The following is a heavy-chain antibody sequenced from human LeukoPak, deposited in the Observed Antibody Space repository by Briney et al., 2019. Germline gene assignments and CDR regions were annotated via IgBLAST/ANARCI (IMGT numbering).Heavy chain of an antibody. CDR2: FYNGINT. J-gene: IGHJ4*02. CDR3: ARVGSGNTYGYGDY. D-gene: IGHD5-18*01. Sequence: GGSLRLSCAASGFTFSIYPMTWVRQTPGKGLEWVSVFYNGINTYYADSVKGRFTTSRDNSKNTLYLQMNSLRVEDTAVYFCARVGSGNTYGYGDYWGQGTLVTVSS. CDR1: GFTFSIYP. V-gene: IGHV3-66*01.